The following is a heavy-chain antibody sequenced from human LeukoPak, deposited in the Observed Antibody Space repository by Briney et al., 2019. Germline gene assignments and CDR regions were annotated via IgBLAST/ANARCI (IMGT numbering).Heavy chain of an antibody. CDR1: GGTFSSYA. Sequence: SVKVSCKASGGTFSSYAISWVRQAPGQGPEWMGRIIPILGIANYAQKFQGRVTITADKSTSTAYMELSSLRSEDTAVYYCARETYCGGDCYSELWFDPWGQGTLVTVSS. J-gene: IGHJ5*02. D-gene: IGHD2-21*02. V-gene: IGHV1-69*04. CDR2: IIPILGIA. CDR3: ARETYCGGDCYSELWFDP.